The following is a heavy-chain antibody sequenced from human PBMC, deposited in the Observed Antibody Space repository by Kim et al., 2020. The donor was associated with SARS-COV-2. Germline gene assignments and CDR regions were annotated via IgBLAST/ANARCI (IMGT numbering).Heavy chain of an antibody. CDR1: GGSISSRDYY. D-gene: IGHD3-3*01. CDR2: IYYSGST. J-gene: IGHJ4*02. Sequence: SETLSLTCTVSGGSISSRDYYWAWVRQPPGKGLEWIGSIYYSGSTYFNPSLKSRPTISVDTSKNQFSLRLTSVNAAGTAFYYCARQTYDFWTGYGDSWGRGTLVTVSS. CDR3: ARQTYDFWTGYGDS. V-gene: IGHV4-39*01.